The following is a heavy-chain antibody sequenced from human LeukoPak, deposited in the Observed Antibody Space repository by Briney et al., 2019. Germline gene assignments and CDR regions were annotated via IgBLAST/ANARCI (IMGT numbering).Heavy chain of an antibody. CDR2: ISGSGGST. CDR1: GFTFSSSA. D-gene: IGHD6-19*01. V-gene: IGHV3-23*01. J-gene: IGHJ4*02. Sequence: GGSLRLSCAASGFTFSSSAMSWVRQAPGEGLEWVLAISGSGGSTYYADSVKGRFTISRNNSKNTLYLQMNSLRAEDTAVYYCAIVIGSGWSHDYWGQGTLVTVSS. CDR3: AIVIGSGWSHDY.